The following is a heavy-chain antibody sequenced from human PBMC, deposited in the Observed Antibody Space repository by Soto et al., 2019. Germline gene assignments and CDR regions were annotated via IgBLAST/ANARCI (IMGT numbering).Heavy chain of an antibody. CDR1: GGTFSSYA. D-gene: IGHD6-6*01. Sequence: SVKVSCKASGGTFSSYAISWVRQAPGQGLEWMGGIIPIFGTANYAQKFQGRVTITADESTSTAYMELSSLRSEDTAVYYCARGIAARSPWGYYCYGMDVWGQGTTVTVSS. J-gene: IGHJ6*02. CDR3: ARGIAARSPWGYYCYGMDV. CDR2: IIPIFGTA. V-gene: IGHV1-69*13.